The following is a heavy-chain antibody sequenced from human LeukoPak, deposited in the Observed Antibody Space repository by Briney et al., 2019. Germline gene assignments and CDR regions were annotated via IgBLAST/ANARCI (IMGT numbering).Heavy chain of an antibody. J-gene: IGHJ6*02. Sequence: GGSLRLSCAASGFTFSNYWMSWVRQAPGKGLQWVANIKQDGSEKYYVDSVKGRFTISRDNAKNSLYLQMNSLRAEDTAVYYCARDGDYYYGMDVWGQGTTATVSS. CDR3: ARDGDYYYGMDV. CDR1: GFTFSNYW. V-gene: IGHV3-7*03. CDR2: IKQDGSEK. D-gene: IGHD4-17*01.